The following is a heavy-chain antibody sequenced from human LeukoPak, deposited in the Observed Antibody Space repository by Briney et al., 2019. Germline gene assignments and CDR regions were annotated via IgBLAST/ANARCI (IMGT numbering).Heavy chain of an antibody. D-gene: IGHD2-15*01. CDR3: ARALGYCSGGSCYSDY. CDR1: GYSFSSGFY. Sequence: SETLSLTCTVSGYSFSSGFYWGWIRRPPGKGLEWIGSIYHSGSTYYNPSLKSRVTISVDTSKNQFSLKLSSVTAADTAVYYCARALGYCSGGSCYSDYWGQGTLVTVSS. J-gene: IGHJ4*02. V-gene: IGHV4-38-2*02. CDR2: IYHSGST.